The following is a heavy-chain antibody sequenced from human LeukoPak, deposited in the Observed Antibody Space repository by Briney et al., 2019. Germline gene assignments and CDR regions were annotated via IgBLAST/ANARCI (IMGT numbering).Heavy chain of an antibody. V-gene: IGHV4-30-2*01. CDR1: GDSISSGDYS. Sequence: RPSETLSLTCAVSGDSISSGDYSWSWIRQPSGKGLEWIGYIFHSGSSYYNPSLKRRVSISVDKSKNQFSLRLTSVPAADTAVYYCARELWFVNAPGSWFDPWGQGTPVTVSS. J-gene: IGHJ5*02. CDR3: ARELWFVNAPGSWFDP. CDR2: IFHSGSS. D-gene: IGHD3-10*01.